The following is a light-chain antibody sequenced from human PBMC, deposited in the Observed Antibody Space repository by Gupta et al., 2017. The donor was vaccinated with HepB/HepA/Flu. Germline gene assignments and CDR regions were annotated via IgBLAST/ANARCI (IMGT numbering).Light chain of an antibody. CDR3: QQTYATPQT. Sequence: DILMTQSPFSLSASGGDTITITCRASQSIDTYLNWYQQKPGKAPKLLISAAIDLQSGVPSRFSGSGSVTDFTLTISVLQLEDFATYNCQQTYATPQTFGQGTQVDIK. V-gene: IGKV1-39*01. CDR2: AAI. J-gene: IGKJ1*01. CDR1: QSIDTY.